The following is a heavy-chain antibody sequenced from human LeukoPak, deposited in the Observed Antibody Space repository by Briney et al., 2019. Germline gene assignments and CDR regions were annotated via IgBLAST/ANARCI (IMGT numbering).Heavy chain of an antibody. V-gene: IGHV3-23*01. Sequence: PGGSLRLSCSASGFTFSSYAMHWVRQAPGKGLEWVSAISGSGGSTYYADSVKGRFTISRDNSKNTLYLQMNSLRAEDTAVYYCAKGISSGYPFDYWGQGTLVTVSS. CDR3: AKGISSGYPFDY. J-gene: IGHJ4*02. D-gene: IGHD3-22*01. CDR2: ISGSGGST. CDR1: GFTFSSYA.